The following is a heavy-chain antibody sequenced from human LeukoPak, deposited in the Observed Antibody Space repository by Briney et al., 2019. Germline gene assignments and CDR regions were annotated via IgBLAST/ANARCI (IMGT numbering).Heavy chain of an antibody. Sequence: GASVTASCKASGYTFTSYDINWVRQATGQGLEWMGWMNPNSGNTGYAQKFQGRVTMTRNTSISTAYMELSSLRSEDTAVYYCARDYCGGDCFPDYWGQGTLVTVSS. CDR1: GYTFTSYD. D-gene: IGHD2-21*02. CDR2: MNPNSGNT. CDR3: ARDYCGGDCFPDY. J-gene: IGHJ4*02. V-gene: IGHV1-8*01.